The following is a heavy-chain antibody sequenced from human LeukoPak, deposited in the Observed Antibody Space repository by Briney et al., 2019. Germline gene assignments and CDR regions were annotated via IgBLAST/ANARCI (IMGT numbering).Heavy chain of an antibody. J-gene: IGHJ3*02. D-gene: IGHD4-23*01. V-gene: IGHV3-33*08. CDR3: ARASTVVTRSATNDAFDI. Sequence: TGGSLRLSCAASGFTFSSYAMSWVRQAPGKGLEWVAVIWYDGSNKYYADSVKGRFTISRDNSKNTLYLQMDSLRAEDTAVYYCARASTVVTRSATNDAFDIWGQGTVVTVSS. CDR1: GFTFSSYA. CDR2: IWYDGSNK.